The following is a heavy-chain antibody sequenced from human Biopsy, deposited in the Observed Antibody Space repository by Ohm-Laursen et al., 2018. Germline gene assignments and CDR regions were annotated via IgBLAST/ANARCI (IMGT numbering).Heavy chain of an antibody. D-gene: IGHD3-3*01. CDR3: ARDLYDFCGGCPFDP. J-gene: IGHJ5*02. V-gene: IGHV3-53*01. Sequence: GSLRLSCTASGFTVSRNYMSWVRQAPGKGLECVSIINGGGGSTWYSDPVKGRFTISRDNSKNTLYLQMNSLRAEDTAMYYCARDLYDFCGGCPFDPWGQGTLVTVSP. CDR2: INGGGGST. CDR1: GFTVSRNY.